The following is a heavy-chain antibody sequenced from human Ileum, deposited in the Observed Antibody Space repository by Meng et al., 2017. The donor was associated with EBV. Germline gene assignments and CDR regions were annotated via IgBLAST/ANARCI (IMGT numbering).Heavy chain of an antibody. CDR3: ERRDTAWFDP. J-gene: IGHJ5*02. CDR2: IYHTGST. V-gene: IGHV4-39*01. D-gene: IGHD2-21*02. Sequence: QVSDPGLVNASDTLSLPCSVSGGSITRYSYYWGWICQPPGKGLEWIATIYHTGSTYYNPSLKSRVTISVDTSKNEFSLKVTSVTAADTALYYCERRDTAWFDPWGRGTLVTVSS. CDR1: GGSITRYSYY.